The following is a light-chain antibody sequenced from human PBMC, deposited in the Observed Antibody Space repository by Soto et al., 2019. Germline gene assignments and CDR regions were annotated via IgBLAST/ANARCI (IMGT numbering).Light chain of an antibody. Sequence: DIVLTQSPDSLAVSLGERATINCKSSQTVLYSSNDKNYLAWYQQKPGQPPKLLIYWASTRESGVPDRFSGSGSGTDFTLTISSLQAEDVAVYYCQHSYSTPWTFAQGTKVEIK. CDR2: WAS. CDR3: QHSYSTPWT. CDR1: QTVLYSSNDKNY. J-gene: IGKJ1*01. V-gene: IGKV4-1*01.